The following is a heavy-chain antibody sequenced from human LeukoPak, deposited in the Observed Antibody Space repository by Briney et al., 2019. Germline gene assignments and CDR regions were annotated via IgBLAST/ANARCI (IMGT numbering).Heavy chain of an antibody. D-gene: IGHD3-22*01. Sequence: GGSLRLSCAASGFTFSDYYMSWIRQAPGKGLEWVSYISSSGSTIYYADSVKGRFTISRDNAKNSLYLQMISLRAEDTAVYYCARGTKLGYYDSSGSLGYWGQGTLVTVSS. CDR3: ARGTKLGYYDSSGSLGY. CDR1: GFTFSDYY. V-gene: IGHV3-11*04. CDR2: ISSSGSTI. J-gene: IGHJ4*02.